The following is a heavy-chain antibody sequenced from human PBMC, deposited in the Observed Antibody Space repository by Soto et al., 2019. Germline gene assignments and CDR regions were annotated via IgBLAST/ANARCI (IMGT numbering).Heavy chain of an antibody. Sequence: ASVKVSCKASGYTFTSYDINWVRQATGQGLEWMGWMNPNSGNTGYAQKFQGRVTMTRNTSISTAYMELSSLRSEDTAVYYCARGHRLHGVATINYWGQGTLVPVSS. CDR2: MNPNSGNT. CDR3: ARGHRLHGVATINY. J-gene: IGHJ4*02. V-gene: IGHV1-8*01. CDR1: GYTFTSYD. D-gene: IGHD5-12*01.